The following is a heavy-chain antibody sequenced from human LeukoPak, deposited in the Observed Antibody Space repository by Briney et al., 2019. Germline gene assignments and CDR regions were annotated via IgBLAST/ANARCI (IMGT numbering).Heavy chain of an antibody. J-gene: IGHJ4*02. D-gene: IGHD3-22*01. V-gene: IGHV4-39*01. CDR2: SYYSGST. CDR1: GRSISSSSYY. CDR3: ARNYYDSSGSHDY. Sequence: PSETLSLTCTVSGRSISSSSYYWGWSRQPPGKGLEWIGSSYYSGSTYYNPSLKSRVTISVDTSKNQFSLKRSSVTAADTAVYYRARNYYDSSGSHDYWGQGTLVTVSS.